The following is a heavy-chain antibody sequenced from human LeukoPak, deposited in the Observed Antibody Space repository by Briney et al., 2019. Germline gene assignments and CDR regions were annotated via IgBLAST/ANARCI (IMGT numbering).Heavy chain of an antibody. CDR1: GGTFSSYA. CDR3: ARDEARYCSSTSCYGTLRQY. Sequence: ASVKVSCKASGGTFSSYAISWVGQAPGQGLEWMGRIIPIFGIANYAQKFQGRVTITADKSTSTAYMELSSLRSEDTAVYYCARDEARYCSSTSCYGTLRQYWGQGTLVTVSS. CDR2: IIPIFGIA. V-gene: IGHV1-69*04. D-gene: IGHD2-2*01. J-gene: IGHJ4*02.